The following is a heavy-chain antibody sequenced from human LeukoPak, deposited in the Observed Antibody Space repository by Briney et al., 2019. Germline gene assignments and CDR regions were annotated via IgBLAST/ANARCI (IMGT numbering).Heavy chain of an antibody. CDR1: GYTFTSYG. CDR2: ISAYNGNT. CDR3: ARVGTMVRGPNRGVLKY. J-gene: IGHJ4*02. Sequence: WASVKVSCKASGYTFTSYGISWVRQAPGQGLEWMGWISAYNGNTNYAQKLQGRVTMTTDTSTSTAYMELRSLRSDDTAVYYCARVGTMVRGPNRGVLKYWGQGTLVTVSS. D-gene: IGHD3-10*01. V-gene: IGHV1-18*01.